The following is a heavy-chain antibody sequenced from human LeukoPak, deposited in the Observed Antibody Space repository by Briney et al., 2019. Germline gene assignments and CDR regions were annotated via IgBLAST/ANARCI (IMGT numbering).Heavy chain of an antibody. CDR3: ARAHRYYYYYMDV. CDR2: INTNTGNP. CDR1: GYTFTSYA. V-gene: IGHV7-4-1*02. Sequence: ASVKVPCKASGYTFTSYAMNWVRQAPGQGPEWMGWINTNTGNPTYAQGFTGRFVFSLDTSVSTAYLQISSLRAEDTAVYYCARAHRYYYYYMDVWGKGTTVTISS. J-gene: IGHJ6*03.